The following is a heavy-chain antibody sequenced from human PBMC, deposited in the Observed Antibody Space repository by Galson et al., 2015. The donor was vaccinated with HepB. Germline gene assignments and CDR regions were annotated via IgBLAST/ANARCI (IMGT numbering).Heavy chain of an antibody. J-gene: IGHJ4*02. CDR3: TRQGVVAATAYDY. CDR2: IRSKANSYAT. CDR1: GFTFSGSA. V-gene: IGHV3-73*01. Sequence: SLRLSCAASGFTFSGSAMHWVRQASGKGLEWVGRIRSKANSYATAYAASVKGRLTISRDDSKNTAYLQMNSLKTEDTAVYYCTRQGVVAATAYDYWGQGTLVTVSS. D-gene: IGHD2-15*01.